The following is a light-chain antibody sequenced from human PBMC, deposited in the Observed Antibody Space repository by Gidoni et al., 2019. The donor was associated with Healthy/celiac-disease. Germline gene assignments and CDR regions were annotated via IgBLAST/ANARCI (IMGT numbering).Light chain of an antibody. CDR1: PGISSY. V-gene: IGKV1-8*01. CDR3: QQYYSYPRT. CDR2: AAS. J-gene: IGKJ1*01. Sequence: AIRTTQYPSSFSASTGDRVTITCRASPGISSYLAWYQQKPGKAPKLLIYAASTLQSGVPSRFSGSGSGTDFTLTISCLQSEDFATYYCQQYYSYPRTFGQGTKVEIK.